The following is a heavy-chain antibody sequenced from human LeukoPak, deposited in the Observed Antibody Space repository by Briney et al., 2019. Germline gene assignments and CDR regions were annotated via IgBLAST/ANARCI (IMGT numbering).Heavy chain of an antibody. Sequence: PGGSLRLSCAASGFTFSSYGMHWVRQAPGKGLEWVAVIRYDGSNKYYADSVKGRFTISRDNSKNTLYLQMNSLRAEDTAVYYCARDHVVAGYGMDVWGQGTTVTVSS. CDR2: IRYDGSNK. D-gene: IGHD2-15*01. V-gene: IGHV3-33*01. J-gene: IGHJ6*02. CDR3: ARDHVVAGYGMDV. CDR1: GFTFSSYG.